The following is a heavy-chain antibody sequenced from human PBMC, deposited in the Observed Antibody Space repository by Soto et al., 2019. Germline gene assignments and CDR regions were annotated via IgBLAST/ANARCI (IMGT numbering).Heavy chain of an antibody. CDR2: ISYDGGNK. J-gene: IGHJ4*02. CDR3: ASGWFVDIVLVPTASDY. CDR1: GFTFSSYA. D-gene: IGHD2-2*01. Sequence: PGGSLRLSCAVSGFTFSSYAMHWVRQAPGKGLEWVAVISYDGGNKDYADSVKGRFTISRDNSKNTLYLQMNSLRAEDTAVYYCASGWFVDIVLVPTASDYWGQGTQVTVSS. V-gene: IGHV3-30-3*01.